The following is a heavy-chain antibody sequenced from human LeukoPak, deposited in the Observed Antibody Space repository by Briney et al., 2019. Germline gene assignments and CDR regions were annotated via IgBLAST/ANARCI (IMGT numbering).Heavy chain of an antibody. D-gene: IGHD2-21*02. CDR1: GFTFSSYA. Sequence: GGSLRLFCAASGFTFSSYAMHWVRQAPGKGLEWVAVISYDGSNKYYADSVKGRFTISRDNSKNTLYLQMNSLRAEDTAVYYCARMASAYCGGDCYRGSWFDPWGQGTLVTVSS. J-gene: IGHJ5*02. CDR3: ARMASAYCGGDCYRGSWFDP. CDR2: ISYDGSNK. V-gene: IGHV3-30-3*01.